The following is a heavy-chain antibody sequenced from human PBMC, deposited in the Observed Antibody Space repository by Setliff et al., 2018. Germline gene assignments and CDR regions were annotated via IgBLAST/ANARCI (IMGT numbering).Heavy chain of an antibody. J-gene: IGHJ3*01. CDR2: IYHSGSA. V-gene: IGHV4-30-4*08. CDR1: GDSISSGDYF. CDR3: AREVGTSTSSDAFEV. D-gene: IGHD1-26*01. Sequence: SETLSLTCTVSGDSISSGDYFWSWIRQPPGKGLEWIAYIYHSGSAYYNPSLKSRVTMSVDTSKSQFSLHLTSVTAADTAVYYCAREVGTSTSSDAFEVWGQGMMVTVSS.